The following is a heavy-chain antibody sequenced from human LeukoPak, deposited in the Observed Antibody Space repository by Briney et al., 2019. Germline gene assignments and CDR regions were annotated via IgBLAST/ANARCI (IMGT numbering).Heavy chain of an antibody. J-gene: IGHJ4*02. D-gene: IGHD2-15*01. CDR1: GGSISSSSYY. CDR3: ARDVYCSGGSCYTVVTDQQFDY. CDR2: IYYSGST. Sequence: SETLSLTCTVSGGSISSSSYYWGWIRQPPGRGLEWIGSIYYSGSTYYNPSLKSRVTISVDTSKNQFSLKLSSVTAADTAVYYCARDVYCSGGSCYTVVTDQQFDYWGQGTLVTVSS. V-gene: IGHV4-39*02.